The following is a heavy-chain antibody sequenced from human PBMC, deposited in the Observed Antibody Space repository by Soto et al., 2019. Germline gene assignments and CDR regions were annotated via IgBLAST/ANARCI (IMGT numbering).Heavy chain of an antibody. Sequence: GGSLRLSCAASGFSFSTYAMSWVRQAPGKGLEWVSTISSTGGTTYYADSVKGRFTVSRDSSKNTLYLQMDSLRAEDTAVYYCARQYYLDYWGQGTLVTVSS. V-gene: IGHV3-23*01. J-gene: IGHJ4*02. CDR3: ARQYYLDY. CDR1: GFSFSTYA. CDR2: ISSTGGTT.